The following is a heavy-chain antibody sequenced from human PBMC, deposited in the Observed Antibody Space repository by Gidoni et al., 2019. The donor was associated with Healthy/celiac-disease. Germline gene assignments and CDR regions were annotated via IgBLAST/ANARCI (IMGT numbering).Heavy chain of an antibody. CDR2: ISSSSSTI. V-gene: IGHV3-48*01. Sequence: VQLVASGGGLVRPGGSLMLPCAASGFTFITSSMNWVRQAPGKGLEWVSYISSSSSTIYYADSVKGRFTSSRDNAKNSLYLQMNSLRAEDTAVYYCARDKMNLNYVDWYFNLWGRGTLVTVSS. D-gene: IGHD4-4*01. CDR3: ARDKMNLNYVDWYFNL. J-gene: IGHJ2*01. CDR1: GFTFITSS.